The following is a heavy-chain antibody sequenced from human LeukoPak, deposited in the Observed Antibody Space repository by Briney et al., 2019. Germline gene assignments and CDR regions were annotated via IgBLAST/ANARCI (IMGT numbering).Heavy chain of an antibody. CDR1: GGSFSGYY. J-gene: IGHJ3*02. CDR3: ARRVRYSSSWYRRAFDI. D-gene: IGHD6-13*01. V-gene: IGHV4-34*01. CDR2: INHSGST. Sequence: SETLPLTCAVYGGSFSGYYWSWIRQPPGKGLEWIGEINHSGSTNYNPSLKSRVTISVDTSKNQFSLKLSSVTAADTAVYYCARRVRYSSSWYRRAFDIWGQGTMVTVSS.